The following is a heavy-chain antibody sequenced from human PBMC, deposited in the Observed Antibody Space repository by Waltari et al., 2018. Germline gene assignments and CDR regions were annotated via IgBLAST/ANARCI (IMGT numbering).Heavy chain of an antibody. CDR1: GFTFSSYG. D-gene: IGHD3-22*01. V-gene: IGHV3-30*18. CDR3: AKVYYYDSSGYYDDAFDI. CDR2: IWYDGSNK. Sequence: QVQLVESGGGVVQPGRSLRLSCAASGFTFSSYGMHWVRQAPGKGLEWVAVIWYDGSNKYYADSVKGRFTISRDNSKNTLYLQMNSLRAEDTAMYYCAKVYYYDSSGYYDDAFDIWGQGTMVTVSS. J-gene: IGHJ3*02.